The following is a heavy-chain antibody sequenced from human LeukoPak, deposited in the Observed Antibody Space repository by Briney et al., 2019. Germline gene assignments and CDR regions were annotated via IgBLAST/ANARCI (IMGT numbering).Heavy chain of an antibody. J-gene: IGHJ4*02. V-gene: IGHV4-4*07. CDR3: ARSNDILTGYCFDY. CDR1: GGSISSYY. D-gene: IGHD3-9*01. Sequence: PSETLSLTCTVSGGSISSYYWSWIRQPAGKGLEWIGRIYTSGSTNYNPSLKSRVTMSVDTSKNQFSLKLSSVTAADTAVYYCARSNDILTGYCFDYWGQGTLVTVSS. CDR2: IYTSGST.